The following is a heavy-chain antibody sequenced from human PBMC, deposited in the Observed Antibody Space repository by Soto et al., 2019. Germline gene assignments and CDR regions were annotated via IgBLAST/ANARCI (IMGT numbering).Heavy chain of an antibody. CDR2: TYYSGST. J-gene: IGHJ4*02. CDR3: ARLGLGHSYHTY. D-gene: IGHD5-18*01. Sequence: SETLSLSCTVSGGSISSYYWSWIRQPPGKGLEWIAYTYYSGSTNYNPSLKSRVTISVDTSKNQFSLKLNFVTAADTAVYYCARLGLGHSYHTYWGRGTLVTVSS. CDR1: GGSISSYY. V-gene: IGHV4-59*08.